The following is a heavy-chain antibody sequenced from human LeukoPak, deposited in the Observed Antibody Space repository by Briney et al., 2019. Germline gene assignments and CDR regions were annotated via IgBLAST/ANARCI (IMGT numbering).Heavy chain of an antibody. CDR3: ARDRGYSGYDWGY. D-gene: IGHD5-12*01. CDR2: ISWNGGSI. CDR1: GFTFDDYA. Sequence: PGRSLRLSCAASGFTFDDYAMHWVRQAPEKGLEWVSGISWNGGSIGYADSVKGRFTISRDNAKNSLYLQMNSLRAEDTAVYYCARDRGYSGYDWGYWGQGTLVTVSS. J-gene: IGHJ4*02. V-gene: IGHV3-9*01.